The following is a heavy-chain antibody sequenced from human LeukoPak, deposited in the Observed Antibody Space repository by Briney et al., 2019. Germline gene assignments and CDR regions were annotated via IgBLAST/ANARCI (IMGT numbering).Heavy chain of an antibody. V-gene: IGHV3-33*01. D-gene: IGHD3-10*01. CDR1: GFTFSSYG. Sequence: PGGSLRLSCAASGFTFSSYGMHWVRQAPGKGLEWVAVIWYDGSNKYYADSVKGRFTISRDNSKNTLYLQMNSLRAEDTAVYYCARGGYYYGSGHDYWGQGTLVTVSS. J-gene: IGHJ4*02. CDR3: ARGGYYYGSGHDY. CDR2: IWYDGSNK.